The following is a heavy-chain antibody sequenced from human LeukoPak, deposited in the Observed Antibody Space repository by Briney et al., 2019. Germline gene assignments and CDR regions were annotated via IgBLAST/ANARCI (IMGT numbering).Heavy chain of an antibody. CDR2: IYYSGST. D-gene: IGHD6-13*01. Sequence: PSQTLSLTCTVSGGTISSGGYYWSWLRQHPGKGLEWIGYIYYSGSTYYNPSLKSRVTISVDTSKNQFSLKLSSVTAADTAVYYCARVGSSWPIDYWGQGTLVTVSP. J-gene: IGHJ4*02. CDR1: GGTISSGGYY. V-gene: IGHV4-31*03. CDR3: ARVGSSWPIDY.